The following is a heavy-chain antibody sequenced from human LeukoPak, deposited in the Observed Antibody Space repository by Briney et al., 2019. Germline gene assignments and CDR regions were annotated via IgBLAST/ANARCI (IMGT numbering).Heavy chain of an antibody. J-gene: IGHJ4*02. CDR2: ISGDSTYI. D-gene: IGHD1-1*01. CDR1: GFTFASYS. CDR3: ARVSGKLERQSVLDY. V-gene: IGHV3-21*01. Sequence: GGSLRLSCAASGFTFASYSMNWVRQAPGKGLEWVSSISGDSTYIYNACSVKGRFTIFRDHAQASLYLEMISLRGDDTAVYYCARVSGKLERQSVLDYWGQGTLVIVSS.